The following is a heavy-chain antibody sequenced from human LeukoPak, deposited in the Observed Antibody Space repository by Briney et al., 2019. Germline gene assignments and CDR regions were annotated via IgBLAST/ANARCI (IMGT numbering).Heavy chain of an antibody. CDR2: IKQDGSEK. CDR1: GFTFSSYW. J-gene: IGHJ4*02. V-gene: IGHV3-7*03. CDR3: AREATAYYFDY. Sequence: GGSLRLSCAASGFTFSSYWMSWVRQAPGKGLEWVANIKQDGSEKYYVVSVKGRFTISRDNAKNSLYLQMNSLRAEDTAVYYCAREATAYYFDYWGQGTLVTVSS.